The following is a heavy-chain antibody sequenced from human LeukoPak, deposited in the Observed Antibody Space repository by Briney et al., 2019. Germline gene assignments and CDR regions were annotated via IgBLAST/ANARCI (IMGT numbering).Heavy chain of an antibody. CDR2: ISAYNGNT. Sequence: ASVKVSCKASGYTFTSYGISWVRQAPGQGLEWMGWISAYNGNTNYAQKLQGRVTMTTDTSTSTAYMELRSLRSDDTAVYYCAGDSLGSTSRGSLDSWGQGTRVTVSP. CDR3: AGDSLGSTSRGSLDS. J-gene: IGHJ4*02. CDR1: GYTFTSYG. V-gene: IGHV1-18*01. D-gene: IGHD2-2*01.